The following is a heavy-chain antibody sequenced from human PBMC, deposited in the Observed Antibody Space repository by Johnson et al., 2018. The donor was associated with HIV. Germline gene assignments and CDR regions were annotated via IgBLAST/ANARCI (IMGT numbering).Heavy chain of an antibody. V-gene: IGHV3-30*02. Sequence: QVQLVESGGGVVQPGGSLRLSCAASGFTFSSYGMHWVRQAPGKGLEWVAFIRYDGSNKYYADSVKGRFTISRDNSKKTLYLQMNSLRAEDTAVYYCAKDRRQSSWELLDDAFDIWGQGTMVTVSS. CDR2: IRYDGSNK. CDR1: GFTFSSYG. D-gene: IGHD1-26*01. J-gene: IGHJ3*02. CDR3: AKDRRQSSWELLDDAFDI.